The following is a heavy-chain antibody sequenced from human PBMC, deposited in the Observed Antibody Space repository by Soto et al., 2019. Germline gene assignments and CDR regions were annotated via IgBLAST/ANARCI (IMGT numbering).Heavy chain of an antibody. Sequence: EVQLVESGGGLVQPGGSLRLSCAASGFTVSTKYMSWVRQAPGKGLEWVSVIYSGGSTFYADSVRGRFTISRDNSKNTVYLQMNSLRAEDTAAYYCARDPWAADYWGQGTLVTVSS. V-gene: IGHV3-66*01. CDR2: IYSGGST. CDR1: GFTVSTKY. CDR3: ARDPWAADY. D-gene: IGHD3-16*01. J-gene: IGHJ4*02.